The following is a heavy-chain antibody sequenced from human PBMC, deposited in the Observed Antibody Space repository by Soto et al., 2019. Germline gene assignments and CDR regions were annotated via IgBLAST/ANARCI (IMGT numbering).Heavy chain of an antibody. Sequence: PGGSLRLSCAASGFTFDDYAMHWVRQAPGKGLEWVSGISWNSGSIGYADSVKGRFTISRDNAKNSLYLQMNSLRAEDTALYYCAEDQRGMDVWGQGTTVTVSS. V-gene: IGHV3-9*01. J-gene: IGHJ6*02. CDR2: ISWNSGSI. CDR3: AEDQRGMDV. CDR1: GFTFDDYA.